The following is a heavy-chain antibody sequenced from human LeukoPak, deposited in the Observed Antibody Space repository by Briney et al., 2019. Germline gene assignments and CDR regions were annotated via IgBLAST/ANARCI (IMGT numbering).Heavy chain of an antibody. Sequence: SETLSLTCTVSGGSMRSSKFYWGWIRQPPGKGLEWIGNINHSGSTYYNPSVKSRVTISVDKSKNQFSLKLSSVTAADTAVYYCARGIAAAFDYWGQGTLVTVSS. CDR2: INHSGST. CDR1: GGSMRSSKFY. J-gene: IGHJ4*02. V-gene: IGHV4-39*07. CDR3: ARGIAAAFDY. D-gene: IGHD6-6*01.